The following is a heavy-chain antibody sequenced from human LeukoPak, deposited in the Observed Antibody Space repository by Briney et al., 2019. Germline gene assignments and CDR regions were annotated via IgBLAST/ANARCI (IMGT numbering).Heavy chain of an antibody. CDR3: ARGLGGSYFDY. CDR2: ISYSGAT. CDR1: GGSVSSSSYY. Sequence: SETLSLTCSVSGGSVSSSSYYWSWIRRPPGKRLEWIGYISYSGATNYNPSLKSRVTMSMDTSKNQFSLNLRSVIAADTAVYYCARGLGGSYFDYWGQGTLVTVSS. J-gene: IGHJ4*02. V-gene: IGHV4-61*01. D-gene: IGHD1-26*01.